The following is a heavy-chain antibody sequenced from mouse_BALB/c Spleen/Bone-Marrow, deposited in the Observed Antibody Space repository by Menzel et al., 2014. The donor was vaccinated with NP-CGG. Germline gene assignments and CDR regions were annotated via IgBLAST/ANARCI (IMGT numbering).Heavy chain of an antibody. J-gene: IGHJ3*01. CDR1: GYTFXSYT. CDR2: INPSSGYT. V-gene: IGHV1-4*01. CDR3: AAGYYGNSGWFAY. D-gene: IGHD2-1*01. Sequence: QVQLQQPGAELARPGASVKMSCKASGYTFXSYTMHWVKQRPGQGLEWIGYINPSSGYTNYNQKFKDKATLTADKSSSTAYMQLSSLTSEDSAVYYCAAGYYGNSGWFAYWGQGTLVTVSA.